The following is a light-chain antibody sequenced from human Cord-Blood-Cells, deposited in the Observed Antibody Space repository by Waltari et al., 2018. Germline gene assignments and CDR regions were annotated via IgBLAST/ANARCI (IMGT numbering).Light chain of an antibody. J-gene: IGKJ2*01. CDR3: QQRSNWYT. CDR1: QIVSSY. CDR2: DAS. V-gene: IGKV3-11*01. Sequence: EIVLTQSPATLPLSPGERATLSCRASQIVSSYLAWYQQEPGQAPRLLIYDASNRSTGIPARFSVSGSETDFTLTISSLEPEDFAVYYCQQRSNWYTFGQATKLEIK.